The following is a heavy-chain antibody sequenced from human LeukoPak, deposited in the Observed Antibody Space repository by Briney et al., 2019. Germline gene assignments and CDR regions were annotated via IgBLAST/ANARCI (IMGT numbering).Heavy chain of an antibody. CDR2: IYYSGST. CDR3: ARVPNWFDP. Sequence: SETLSLTCTVSGGSISSYYWSWIRQPPGKGLEWIGYIYYSGSTNYNPSLKSRVTISVDTSKNQFSLKLSSVAAADTAVYYCARVPNWFDPWGQGTLVTVSS. V-gene: IGHV4-59*01. J-gene: IGHJ5*02. CDR1: GGSISSYY.